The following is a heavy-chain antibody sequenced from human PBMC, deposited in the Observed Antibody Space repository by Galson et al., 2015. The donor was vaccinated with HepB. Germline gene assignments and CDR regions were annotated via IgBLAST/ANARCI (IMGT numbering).Heavy chain of an antibody. D-gene: IGHD4-17*01. CDR1: GFTFSSYG. CDR3: ASHDYGDGGAFDI. Sequence: SLRLSCAASGFTFSSYGMHWVRQAPGKGLEWVAVIWYDGSNKYYADSVKGRFTISRDNSKNTLYLQMNSLRAEDTAVYYCASHDYGDGGAFDIWGQGTMVTVSS. J-gene: IGHJ3*02. CDR2: IWYDGSNK. V-gene: IGHV3-33*01.